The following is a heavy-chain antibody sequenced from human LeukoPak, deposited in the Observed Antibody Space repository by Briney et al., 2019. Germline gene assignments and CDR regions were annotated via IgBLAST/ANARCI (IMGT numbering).Heavy chain of an antibody. CDR3: ARAPSLKPPYDYVWGSYRHGHSDY. CDR1: GGTFSSYA. J-gene: IGHJ4*02. CDR2: IIPIFGTA. D-gene: IGHD3-16*02. V-gene: IGHV1-69*13. Sequence: SVKVSCKASGGTFSSYAISWVRQAPGQGLEWMGGIIPIFGTANYAQKFQGRVTITADESTSTAYMELSSLRSEDTAVYYCARAPSLKPPYDYVWGSYRHGHSDYWGQGTLVTVSS.